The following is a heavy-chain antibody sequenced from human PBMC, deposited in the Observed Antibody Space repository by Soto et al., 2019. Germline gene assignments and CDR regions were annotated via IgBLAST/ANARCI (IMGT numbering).Heavy chain of an antibody. CDR2: IWYDGSNK. CDR1: GFTFSSYG. V-gene: IGHV3-33*01. J-gene: IGHJ6*03. Sequence: GGSLRLSCAASGFTFSSYGMHWVRQAPGKGLEWVAVIWYDGSNKYYADSVKGRFTISRDNSKNTLYLQMNSLRAEDTAVYYCARDRTYNWNEYYMDVWGKGTTVTVSS. D-gene: IGHD1-20*01. CDR3: ARDRTYNWNEYYMDV.